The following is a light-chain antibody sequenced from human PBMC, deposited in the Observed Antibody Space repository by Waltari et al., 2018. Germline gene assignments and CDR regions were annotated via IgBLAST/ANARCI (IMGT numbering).Light chain of an antibody. CDR2: DAS. CDR3: QQHNNYPWT. Sequence: IQMTQSPSTLSASVGDRVTITCRASQSITSWLAWYQHKPGTAPKLLIYDASRLQSGVSSRFSGSRSGTQFTLTITSLQPDDSATYYCQQHNNYPWTFGQGTKVEIK. CDR1: QSITSW. V-gene: IGKV1-5*01. J-gene: IGKJ1*01.